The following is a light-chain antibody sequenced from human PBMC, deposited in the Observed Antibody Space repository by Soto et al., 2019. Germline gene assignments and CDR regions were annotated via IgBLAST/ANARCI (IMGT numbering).Light chain of an antibody. CDR2: DAS. Sequence: EIVLTQSPATLYLSPGERATLSCRASQSVGSSLAWYQQKPGQAPRLLIYDASNRGTDIPARFSGSVSGTDFTLTISSLKPEDFALYYCQHRSGWPPGATFCQGTRLEIK. J-gene: IGKJ5*01. CDR1: QSVGSS. CDR3: QHRSGWPPGAT. V-gene: IGKV3-11*01.